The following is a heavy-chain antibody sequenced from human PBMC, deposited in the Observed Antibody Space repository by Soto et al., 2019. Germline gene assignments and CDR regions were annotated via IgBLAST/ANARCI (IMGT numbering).Heavy chain of an antibody. CDR2: IYYIGTT. J-gene: IGHJ5*02. D-gene: IGHD1-1*01. Sequence: QVQLQESGPGLVKASQTLSLTCTVSGGSIRNGNYYWSWIRQLPGKGLVWIVNIYYIGTTSYNPSLKSRVIISIDTSKNQFSLELTSVLAADTAVYYCAKNETTRPGFDPWGQGTLVTVSS. V-gene: IGHV4-31*03. CDR3: AKNETTRPGFDP. CDR1: GGSIRNGNYY.